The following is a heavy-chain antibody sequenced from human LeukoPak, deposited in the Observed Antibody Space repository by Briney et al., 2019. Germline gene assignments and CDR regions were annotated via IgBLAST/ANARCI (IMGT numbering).Heavy chain of an antibody. J-gene: IGHJ6*02. Sequence: ASVKVSCKASGYTFTDYAVHWVRQAPGQGLEWLGIFYPNSAYTIYAQTSQGRVTMTGDASTDSAYMELSSLRSEDTAIYFCAREALSEVFGLDVWGQGTTVTVSS. CDR2: FYPNSAYT. CDR3: AREALSEVFGLDV. CDR1: GYTFTDYA. V-gene: IGHV1-46*01.